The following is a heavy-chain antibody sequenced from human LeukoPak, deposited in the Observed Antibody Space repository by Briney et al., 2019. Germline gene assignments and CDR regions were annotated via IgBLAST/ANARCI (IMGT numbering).Heavy chain of an antibody. D-gene: IGHD3-3*01. CDR1: GGSVSTDSHY. CDR2: IYISGGT. V-gene: IGHV4-61*02. Sequence: SQTLSLTCTVSGGSVSTDSHYWTWIRQPAGKGPEWIGRIYISGGTNYNPSLKSRVTISADTSKNQFSLKLSSVTAADTAVYYCAGYNNLLQYFDFWGQGTLVTVSS. J-gene: IGHJ4*02. CDR3: AGYNNLLQYFDF.